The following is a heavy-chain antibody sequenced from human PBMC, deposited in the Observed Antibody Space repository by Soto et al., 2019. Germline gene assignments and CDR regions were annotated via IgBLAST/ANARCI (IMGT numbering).Heavy chain of an antibody. CDR1: GYTFTSYA. J-gene: IGHJ6*02. CDR2: INACNGNT. D-gene: IGHD2-15*01. CDR3: ARDKGIDESDV. V-gene: IGHV1-3*01. Sequence: ASVKVSCKASGYTFTSYAMHWVRQAPGQRLEWMGWINACNGNTKYSQKLQGRVTITTDTSASTAYMELRSLRSEDTAVYYCARDKGIDESDVWAQGTTLPVSS.